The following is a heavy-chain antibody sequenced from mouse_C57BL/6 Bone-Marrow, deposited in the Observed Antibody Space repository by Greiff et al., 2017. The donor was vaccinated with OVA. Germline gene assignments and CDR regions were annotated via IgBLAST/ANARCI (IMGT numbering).Heavy chain of an antibody. Sequence: VQLQQSGPELVKPGASVKISCKASGYTFTDYYMNWVKQSHGKSLEWIGDINPNNGGTSYNQKFKGKATLTVDKSSSTAYMELRSLTSEDSAVYYCARERDYYGSSYAMDYWGQGTSVTVSS. D-gene: IGHD1-1*01. CDR1: GYTFTDYY. CDR3: ARERDYYGSSYAMDY. J-gene: IGHJ4*01. V-gene: IGHV1-26*01. CDR2: INPNNGGT.